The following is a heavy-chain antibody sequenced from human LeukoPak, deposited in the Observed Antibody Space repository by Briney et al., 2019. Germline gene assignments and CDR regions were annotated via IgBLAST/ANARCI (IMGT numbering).Heavy chain of an antibody. CDR2: INPNSGGT. V-gene: IGHV1-2*02. D-gene: IGHD6-13*01. CDR1: GGTFSSYA. Sequence: GASVKVSCKASGGTFSSYAISWVRQAPGQGLEWMGWINPNSGGTNYAQKFQGRVTMTRDTSISTAYMELSRLRSDDTAVYYCARAELAAAGMAWAFDIWGQGTMVTVSS. CDR3: ARAELAAAGMAWAFDI. J-gene: IGHJ3*02.